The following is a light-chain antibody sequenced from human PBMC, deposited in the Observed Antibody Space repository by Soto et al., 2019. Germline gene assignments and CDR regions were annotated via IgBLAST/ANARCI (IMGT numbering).Light chain of an antibody. V-gene: IGLV2-14*03. CDR2: DVS. J-gene: IGLJ1*01. CDR3: SSYTNSSTLV. Sequence: QSALTQPASVSGSPGQSITISCTGTSSDVGNYNYVSWYQQHPGKVPKLMIYDVSHRPSGVSNRFSGSKSGNTASLAISGLQAEAEADYHCSSYTNSSTLVFGTGTQLTVL. CDR1: SSDVGNYNY.